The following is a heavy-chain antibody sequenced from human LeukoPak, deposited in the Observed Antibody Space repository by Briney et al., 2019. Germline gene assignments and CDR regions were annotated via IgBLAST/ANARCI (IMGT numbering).Heavy chain of an antibody. Sequence: TSETLSLTCSVSGYSISSGYYWDWIRQPPGKGLEWIGSIYYSGSTYYNPSLKSRVTISVDTSKNQFSLKLSSVTAADTAVYYCASNYYDSSGYNHWGQGTLVTVSS. J-gene: IGHJ4*02. V-gene: IGHV4-38-2*02. CDR2: IYYSGST. CDR3: ASNYYDSSGYNH. CDR1: GYSISSGYY. D-gene: IGHD3-22*01.